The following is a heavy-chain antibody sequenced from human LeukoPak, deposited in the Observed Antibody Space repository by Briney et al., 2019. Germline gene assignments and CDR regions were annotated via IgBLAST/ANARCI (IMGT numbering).Heavy chain of an antibody. D-gene: IGHD2-15*01. CDR1: GGSISSYY. CDR3: ARVGTYCSGGSCYSPYYYGMDV. J-gene: IGHJ6*02. Sequence: SETLSLTCTVSGGSISSYYWSWLRQPSGKGLEWIGRIYTSGITNYNPSLKSRVTMSVDTSKNQFSLKLSSVTAADTAVYYCARVGTYCSGGSCYSPYYYGMDVWGQGTTVTVSS. V-gene: IGHV4-4*07. CDR2: IYTSGIT.